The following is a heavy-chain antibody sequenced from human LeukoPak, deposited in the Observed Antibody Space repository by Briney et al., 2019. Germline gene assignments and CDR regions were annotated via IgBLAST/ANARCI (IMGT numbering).Heavy chain of an antibody. J-gene: IGHJ4*02. D-gene: IGHD3-16*01. CDR1: GYTFTSYG. CDR3: ARGGRLGELFSPDY. CDR2: ISTYNGNT. Sequence: VASVTVSCKASGYTFTSYGSTWVRQAPGQGLEWMGWISTYNGNTNYAQNLQGRVTMTTDTSTSTAYMELRSLRSDDTAVYYCARGGRLGELFSPDYWGQGTLVTVYS. V-gene: IGHV1-18*04.